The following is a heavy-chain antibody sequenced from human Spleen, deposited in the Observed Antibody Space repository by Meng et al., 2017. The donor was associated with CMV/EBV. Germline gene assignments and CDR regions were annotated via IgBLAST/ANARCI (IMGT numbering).Heavy chain of an antibody. D-gene: IGHD4-11*01. Sequence: GESLKISCAASGFTFSSYWMSWVRQAPGKGLEWVANIKQDGSEKYYVDSVKGRFTISRDNAKNSLYLQMNSLRAEDTAVYYCARGPKTATTYYYYYGMDVWGQGTTVTVSS. CDR1: GFTFSSYW. CDR2: IKQDGSEK. J-gene: IGHJ6*02. V-gene: IGHV3-7*03. CDR3: ARGPKTATTYYYYYGMDV.